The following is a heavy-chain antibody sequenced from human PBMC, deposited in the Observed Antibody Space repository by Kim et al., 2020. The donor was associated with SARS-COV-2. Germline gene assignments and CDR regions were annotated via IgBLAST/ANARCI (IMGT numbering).Heavy chain of an antibody. CDR3: VIEVRSSSSGN. J-gene: IGHJ4*02. V-gene: IGHV3-7*01. D-gene: IGHD3-22*01. CDR1: GFNFNNFC. Sequence: GGSLRLSCAASGFNFNNFCMGWVRQAPGKGIEWVSTMNEDGIDIKSVDSVKGRYTISRDNAKKPLYLQMNRLRVDDTAIYYCVIEVRSSSSGNWVQGT. CDR2: MNEDGIDI.